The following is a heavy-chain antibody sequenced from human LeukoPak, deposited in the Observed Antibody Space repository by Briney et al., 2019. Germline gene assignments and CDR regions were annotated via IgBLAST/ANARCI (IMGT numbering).Heavy chain of an antibody. CDR1: GYTFTSNY. J-gene: IGHJ3*02. D-gene: IGHD3-9*01. CDR2: ISPSGGST. CDR3: ARGRYFDWFAFDI. V-gene: IGHV1-46*01. Sequence: EASVKVSFKAFGYTFTSNYMHWVRQAPGQGPEWMGVISPSGGSTTYAQKFQGRVTITRNTSISTAYMELSSLRSEDTAVYYCARGRYFDWFAFDIWGQGTMVTVSS.